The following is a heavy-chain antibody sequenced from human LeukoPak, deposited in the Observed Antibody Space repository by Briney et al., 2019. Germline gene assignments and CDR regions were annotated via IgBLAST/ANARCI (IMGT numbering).Heavy chain of an antibody. CDR1: GGSISSSSYY. J-gene: IGHJ4*02. Sequence: SETLSLTCTVSGGSISSSSYYWGWIRQPPGKGLEWIGSIYYSGSTYYNPSLKSRVTISADTSKNQFSLKLSSVTAADTAVYYCARHQGDYYDSSGYYSVDYWGQGTLVTVSS. V-gene: IGHV4-39*01. CDR2: IYYSGST. D-gene: IGHD3-22*01. CDR3: ARHQGDYYDSSGYYSVDY.